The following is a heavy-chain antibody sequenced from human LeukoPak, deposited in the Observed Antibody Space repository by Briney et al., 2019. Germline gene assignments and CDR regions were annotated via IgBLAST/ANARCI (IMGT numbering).Heavy chain of an antibody. D-gene: IGHD1-26*01. Sequence: SVKVSCKASGGTFSSYTISWVRQAPGQGVEWMGRIIPILGIANYEQKFQGRVTITADKSTSTAYMELSGLRSEDPAVYYCASNVGATRGINYYYMDVWGKGTTVTVSS. CDR2: IIPILGIA. CDR1: GGTFSSYT. V-gene: IGHV1-69*02. J-gene: IGHJ6*03. CDR3: ASNVGATRGINYYYMDV.